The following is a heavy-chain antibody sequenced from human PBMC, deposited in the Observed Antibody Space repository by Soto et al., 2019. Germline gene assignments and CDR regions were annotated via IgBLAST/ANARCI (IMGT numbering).Heavy chain of an antibody. CDR3: AKVTKRAAAGRYEYYKYGMDV. Sequence: QVQLVESGGGVVQPGKSLRLSCAASRFTFSSYAMDWVRQAPGKGLEWVAVISHDGSEKYYGDSVKGRFTISRDNSKNTVYLQMNGLRAEDTALYFCAKVTKRAAAGRYEYYKYGMDVWGQGTTVTVSS. CDR1: RFTFSSYA. V-gene: IGHV3-30-3*01. J-gene: IGHJ6*02. D-gene: IGHD6-13*01. CDR2: ISHDGSEK.